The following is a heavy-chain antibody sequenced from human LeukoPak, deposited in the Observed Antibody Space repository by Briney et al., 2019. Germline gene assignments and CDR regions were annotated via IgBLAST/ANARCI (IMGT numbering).Heavy chain of an antibody. CDR1: GASFSSTSYY. CDR3: ARHYYDTSGYYPWYFDN. CDR2: IYYSGNT. J-gene: IGHJ4*02. D-gene: IGHD3-22*01. Sequence: PSEXLSLTCTVSGASFSSTSYYWGWIRQPPGTGLEWIGSIYYSGNTYYNQSLRSRVTISVDTSKNQFSLKLTSVTAADTAVYYCARHYYDTSGYYPWYFDNWGQGILVTVSS. V-gene: IGHV4-39*01.